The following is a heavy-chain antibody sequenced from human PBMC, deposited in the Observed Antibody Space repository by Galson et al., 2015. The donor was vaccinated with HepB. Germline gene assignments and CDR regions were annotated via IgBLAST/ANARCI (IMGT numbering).Heavy chain of an antibody. CDR2: IIPILGIA. D-gene: IGHD6-13*01. CDR1: GGTFSSYT. J-gene: IGHJ5*02. V-gene: IGHV1-69*02. Sequence: SVKVSCKASGGTFSSYTISWVRQAPGQGLEWMGRIIPILGIANYAQKFQGRVTITADKSTSTAYIELSSLRSEDTAVYYCARVRRVGQQLVQGGWFDPWGQGTLVTVSS. CDR3: ARVRRVGQQLVQGGWFDP.